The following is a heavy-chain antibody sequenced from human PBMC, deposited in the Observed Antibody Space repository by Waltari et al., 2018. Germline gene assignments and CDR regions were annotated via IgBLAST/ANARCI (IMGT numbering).Heavy chain of an antibody. D-gene: IGHD2-8*01. Sequence: EVQMVESGGGLVQPGGSLRLSCIASGFTFSDYTMSWVRQAPGKGPEWVANLKHDGSLKSYVDSVRGRFIISRDNAKNSVFLQLNSLRVDDTAVYYCARDSAFCNGCAVDLWGQGTMVSVSS. J-gene: IGHJ3*01. CDR3: ARDSAFCNGCAVDL. CDR2: LKHDGSLK. CDR1: GFTFSDYT. V-gene: IGHV3-7*03.